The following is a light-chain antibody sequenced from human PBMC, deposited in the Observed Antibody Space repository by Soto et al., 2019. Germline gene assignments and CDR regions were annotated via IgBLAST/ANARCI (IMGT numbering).Light chain of an antibody. Sequence: EIVLTQSPDSLSLSPGERATLSCRASQSFNSNYLAWYQQRPGQAPRLLIYDASSRATGIPDRFSGSGSGTDFTLTISRLEPEDFAVYYCQQYGRSPPYTFGPGTKVDIK. J-gene: IGKJ3*01. CDR1: QSFNSNY. CDR2: DAS. V-gene: IGKV3-20*01. CDR3: QQYGRSPPYT.